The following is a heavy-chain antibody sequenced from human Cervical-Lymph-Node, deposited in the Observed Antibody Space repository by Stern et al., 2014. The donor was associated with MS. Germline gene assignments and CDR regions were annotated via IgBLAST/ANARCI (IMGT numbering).Heavy chain of an antibody. V-gene: IGHV4-30-2*01. CDR1: GASVSSGGHP. J-gene: IGHJ5*02. CDR2: IYNTGSP. CDR3: AREEGLSGSYRGWFDP. Sequence: VQLVESGAGLVKPSQTLSLTCAASGASVSSGGHPWSCLAPPPGKGLVWIVYIYNTGSPYDNTFHGSLATAAIDASKTQVLLRLTSVTAADTAVYYCAREEGLSGSYRGWFDPWGQGTLVTVSS. D-gene: IGHD3-10*01.